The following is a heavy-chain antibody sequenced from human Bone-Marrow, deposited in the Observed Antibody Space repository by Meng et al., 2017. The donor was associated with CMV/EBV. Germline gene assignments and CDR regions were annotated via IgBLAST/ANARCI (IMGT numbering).Heavy chain of an antibody. CDR2: INSDGSTT. CDR1: GFTFSSYW. CDR3: ARSQYKSASDY. J-gene: IGHJ4*02. V-gene: IGHV3-74*01. Sequence: GESLKTSCAASGFTFSSYWMHWVRQAAGKGLVWVSRINSDGSTTIYADSVKGRFTISRDNAKNTLHLQMNGLRDEDTAVYYCARSQYKSASDYWGRGALVTVSS. D-gene: IGHD1-14*01.